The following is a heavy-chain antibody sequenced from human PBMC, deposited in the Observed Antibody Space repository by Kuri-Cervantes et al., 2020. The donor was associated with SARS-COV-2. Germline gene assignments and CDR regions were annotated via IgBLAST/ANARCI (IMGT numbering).Heavy chain of an antibody. V-gene: IGHV3-74*01. CDR3: ARETRDSSGYYRLSLDY. J-gene: IGHJ4*02. CDR1: GFTFRIYW. Sequence: LSLTCAASGFTFRIYWMYWVRQVPGRGLEWVARIHKDGSDTIYADSVRGRFTISRDNAINMVYLQMSSLRAEDTAVYYCARETRDSSGYYRLSLDYWGQGTLVTVSS. CDR2: IHKDGSDT. D-gene: IGHD3-22*01.